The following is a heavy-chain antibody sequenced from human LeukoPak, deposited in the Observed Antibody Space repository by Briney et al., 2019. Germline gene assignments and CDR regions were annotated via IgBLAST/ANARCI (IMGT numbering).Heavy chain of an antibody. CDR1: GGSISSYY. J-gene: IGHJ4*02. CDR2: IYYSGST. Sequence: PSETLSLTCTVSGGSISSYYWGWIRQPPGKGLEWSGSIYYSGSTYYNPSLKSRVTISVDTSKNQFSLKLSSVTAADTAVYFCARMEVAAAGFDYWGQGTLVTVSS. CDR3: ARMEVAAAGFDY. V-gene: IGHV4-39*07. D-gene: IGHD6-13*01.